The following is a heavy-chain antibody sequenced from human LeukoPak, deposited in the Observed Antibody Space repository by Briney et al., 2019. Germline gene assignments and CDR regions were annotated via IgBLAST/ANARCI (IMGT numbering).Heavy chain of an antibody. CDR1: GGSISSGDYY. D-gene: IGHD3-22*01. CDR3: AREDPYDSSGYYS. Sequence: PSETLSLTCTVSGGSISSGDYYWSWLRQPPGKGLEWIGYIYYSGSTYYNPSLKSRVTISVDTSKNQFSLKLSSVTAADTAVYYCAREDPYDSSGYYSWGQGTLVTVSS. CDR2: IYYSGST. J-gene: IGHJ4*02. V-gene: IGHV4-30-4*08.